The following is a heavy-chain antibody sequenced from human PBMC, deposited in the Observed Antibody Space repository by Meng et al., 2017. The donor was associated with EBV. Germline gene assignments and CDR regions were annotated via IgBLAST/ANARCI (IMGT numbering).Heavy chain of an antibody. CDR2: IYYSGST. J-gene: IGHJ5*02. CDR3: ARGRYYGDYFWFDP. Sequence: QVELQESGPGLVKPSETLALTCTVSGGSVSSGSYYWSWIRQPPGKGLEWIGYIYYSGSTNYNPSLKSRVTISVDTSKNQFSLKLSSVTAADTAVYYCARGRYYGDYFWFDPWGQGTLVTVS. CDR1: GGSVSSGSYY. V-gene: IGHV4-61*01. D-gene: IGHD4-17*01.